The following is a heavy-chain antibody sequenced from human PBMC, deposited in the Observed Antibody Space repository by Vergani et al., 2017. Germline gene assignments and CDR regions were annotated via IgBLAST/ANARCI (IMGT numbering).Heavy chain of an antibody. Sequence: QVQLVESGGGLVKPGGSLRLSCAASGFTFSDYYMSWIRLAPGKGLEWVSYISSSSSYTNYADSVKGRFTISRDNAKNSLYLQMNSLRAEDTAVYYCASSSRENWFDPWGQGTLVTVSS. CDR2: ISSSSSYT. CDR3: ASSSRENWFDP. D-gene: IGHD1-26*01. CDR1: GFTFSDYY. V-gene: IGHV3-11*05. J-gene: IGHJ5*02.